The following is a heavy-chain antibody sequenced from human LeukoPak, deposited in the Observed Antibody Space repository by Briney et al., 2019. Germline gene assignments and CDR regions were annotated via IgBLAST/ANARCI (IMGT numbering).Heavy chain of an antibody. CDR2: IYCSGST. CDR3: AGDMHDYYYYHMDV. J-gene: IGHJ6*03. CDR1: GGSITNSNDY. D-gene: IGHD2-2*01. V-gene: IGHV4-39*07. Sequence: SETLSLTCTVSGGSITNSNDYWGWIRQPPGKGLEWIGTIYCSGSTNYNPSLKSRVTISVDMSNNQFSLQLISVTAADKALYYCAGDMHDYYYYHMDVWGKGTTVTVSS.